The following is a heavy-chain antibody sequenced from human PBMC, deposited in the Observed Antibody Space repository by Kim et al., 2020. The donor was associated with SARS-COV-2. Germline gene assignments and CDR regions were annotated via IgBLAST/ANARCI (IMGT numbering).Heavy chain of an antibody. CDR3: AKRVVQHGSGYMDV. CDR2: ITDSGGDT. V-gene: IGHV3-23*01. Sequence: GGSLRLSCAASGFTFSSYAMNWVRQAPGGGLEWVSAITDSGGDTFTADSVKGRFTISRDNSKNTLYLQLESLRAEDTAVYYCAKRVVQHGSGYMDVWGQGTTVTVSS. D-gene: IGHD3-10*01. CDR1: GFTFSSYA. J-gene: IGHJ6*02.